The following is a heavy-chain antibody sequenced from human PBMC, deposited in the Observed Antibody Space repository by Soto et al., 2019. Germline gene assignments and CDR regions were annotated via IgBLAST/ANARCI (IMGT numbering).Heavy chain of an antibody. J-gene: IGHJ1*01. CDR3: ARVEPLRGYFQH. CDR1: GFTVSSNY. Sequence: GGSRLSCAVSGFTVSSNYMSWVRQAPGKGLEWVSVIYSGGSTYYADSVKGRFTISRHNSKNTLYLQMNSLRAEDTAVYYCARVEPLRGYFQHWGQGTLVTVSS. CDR2: IYSGGST. V-gene: IGHV3-53*04. D-gene: IGHD1-26*01.